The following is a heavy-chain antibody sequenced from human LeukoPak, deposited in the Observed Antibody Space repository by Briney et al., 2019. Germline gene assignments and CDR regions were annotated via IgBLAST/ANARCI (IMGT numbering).Heavy chain of an antibody. J-gene: IGHJ6*03. CDR1: GFTFSDYY. CDR3: ARVFQGSLLLRYYYMDV. Sequence: SGGSLRLSCADSGFTFSDYYMSWIRQAPGKGLEWVTYISSSGSTIYYADPVKGRFTISRDNAKNSLYLQMNSLRAEDTAVYYCARVFQGSLLLRYYYMDVWGKGTTVTISS. V-gene: IGHV3-11*01. CDR2: ISSSGSTI. D-gene: IGHD2-21*02.